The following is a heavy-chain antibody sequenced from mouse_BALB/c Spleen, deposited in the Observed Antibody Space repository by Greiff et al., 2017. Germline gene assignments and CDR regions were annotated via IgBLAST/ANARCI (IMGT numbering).Heavy chain of an antibody. J-gene: IGHJ3*01. CDR2: INPSTGYT. Sequence: QVHVKQSGAELAKPGASVKMSCKASGYTFTSYWMHWVKQRPGQGLEWIGYINPSTGYTEYNQKFKDKATLTADKSSSTAYMQLSSLTSEDSAVYYCARGGYYDYDGFAYWGQGTLVTVSA. D-gene: IGHD2-4*01. CDR1: GYTFTSYW. CDR3: ARGGYYDYDGFAY. V-gene: IGHV1-7*01.